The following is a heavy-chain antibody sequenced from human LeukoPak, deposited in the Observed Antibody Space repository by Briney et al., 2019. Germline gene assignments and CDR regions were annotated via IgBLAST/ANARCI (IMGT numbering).Heavy chain of an antibody. CDR2: IRFTGSYI. CDR3: ARQTSTSTTFDY. CDR1: GFTFSHYS. J-gene: IGHJ4*02. V-gene: IGHV3-21*04. D-gene: IGHD1-26*01. Sequence: PGGSLRLSCVASGFTFSHYSMNWVRQAPGKGLEWVSSIRFTGSYIYYADSVKGRFTISRDSFQNTVYLQMSSLRAEDTAVYYCARQTSTSTTFDYWGQGTLVTVSS.